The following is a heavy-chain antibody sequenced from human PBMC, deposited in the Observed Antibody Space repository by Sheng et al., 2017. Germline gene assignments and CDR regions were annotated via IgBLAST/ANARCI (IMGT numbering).Heavy chain of an antibody. CDR3: ARGVQGSNYGYYFDY. V-gene: IGHV4-38-2*02. CDR2: IYHSGST. CDR1: GYSISSGYY. Sequence: QVQLQESGPGLVKPSETLSLTCTVSGYSISSGYYWGWIRQPPGKGLEWIGSIYHSGSTYYNPSLKSRVTISVDTSKNQFSLKLSSVTAADTAVYYCARGVQGSNYGYYFDYWGQGTLVTVSS. D-gene: IGHD4-4*01. J-gene: IGHJ4*02.